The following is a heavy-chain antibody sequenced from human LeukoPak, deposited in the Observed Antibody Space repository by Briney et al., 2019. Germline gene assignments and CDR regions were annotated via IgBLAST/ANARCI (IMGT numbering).Heavy chain of an antibody. CDR1: GDSVSSNSAA. V-gene: IGHV6-1*01. J-gene: IGHJ4*02. D-gene: IGHD2-15*01. Sequence: SQTLSLTCAISGDSVSSNSAAWNWIRQSPSRGLEWLGMTCQRSKWYNDYALSVKSRITINPDTSKNQFSLQLNSVTPEDTAVYYCAREDCSGGSCYGGFDCWGQGTLVTVSS. CDR3: AREDCSGGSCYGGFDC. CDR2: TCQRSKWYN.